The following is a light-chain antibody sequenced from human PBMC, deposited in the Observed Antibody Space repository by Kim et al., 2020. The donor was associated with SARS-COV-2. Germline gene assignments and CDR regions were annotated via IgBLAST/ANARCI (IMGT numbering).Light chain of an antibody. Sequence: GTLPLSPGERATLSCRASQSVSSSYLAWYQQKPGQAPRLLIYGASSRATGIPDRFSGSGSGTDFTLTISRLEPEDFAVYYCQQETFGQGTKVDIK. CDR3: QQET. CDR1: QSVSSSY. V-gene: IGKV3-20*01. J-gene: IGKJ1*01. CDR2: GAS.